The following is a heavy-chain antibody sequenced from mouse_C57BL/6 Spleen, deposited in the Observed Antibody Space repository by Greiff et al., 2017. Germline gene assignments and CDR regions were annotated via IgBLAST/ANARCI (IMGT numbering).Heavy chain of an antibody. CDR2: ISDGGSYT. V-gene: IGHV5-4*03. Sequence: EVNVVESGGGLVKPGGSLKLSCAASGFTFSSYAMSWVRQTPEKRLEWVATISDGGSYTYYPDNVKGRFTISRDNAKNNLYLQMSHLKSEDTAMYYCARGDYGRVFYYAMDYWGQGTSVTVSS. CDR1: GFTFSSYA. D-gene: IGHD1-1*01. CDR3: ARGDYGRVFYYAMDY. J-gene: IGHJ4*01.